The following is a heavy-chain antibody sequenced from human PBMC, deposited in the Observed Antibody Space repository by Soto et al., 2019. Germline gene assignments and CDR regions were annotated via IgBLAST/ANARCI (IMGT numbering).Heavy chain of an antibody. V-gene: IGHV4-4*07. D-gene: IGHD1-26*01. CDR3: ARWSLAPDY. Sequence: PSETLSLTRTVSGASLNNYYWSWVRQPSWKGLEWVGRIYTSGKTNYNPSLESRVTMSVDTSKNQFSLNLSSVTAADTAVYFCARWSLAPDYWGQGPLVTVSS. J-gene: IGHJ4*02. CDR2: IYTSGKT. CDR1: GASLNNYY.